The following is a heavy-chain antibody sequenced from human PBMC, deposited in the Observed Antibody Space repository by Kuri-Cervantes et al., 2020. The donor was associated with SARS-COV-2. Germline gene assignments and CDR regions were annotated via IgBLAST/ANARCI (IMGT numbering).Heavy chain of an antibody. CDR2: IYYSGTT. Sequence: GSLRLSCTVPGGSISSSSYYWGWIRQPPGKGLEWIGSIYYSGTTYYKPSLKSRVTISVDTSKNQFSLKLYSVTAADTAIYYCARNGEIISSSSYFDYWGRGTLVTVSS. V-gene: IGHV4-39*07. J-gene: IGHJ4*02. CDR1: GGSISSSSYY. CDR3: ARNGEIISSSSYFDY. D-gene: IGHD6-6*01.